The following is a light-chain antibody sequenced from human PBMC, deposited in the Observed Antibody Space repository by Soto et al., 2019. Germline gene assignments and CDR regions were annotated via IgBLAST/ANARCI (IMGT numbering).Light chain of an antibody. J-gene: IGKJ1*01. CDR3: QQYGRSSWT. CDR1: QSVSTNF. Sequence: EIVLTQSPGTLSLSPGEGATLYCRASQSVSTNFFAWYQQKPGQAPRLLIYGASTRATGIPDRFSGSGSGTDFTLTICRLEPEDFAVYYCQQYGRSSWTFGQGTKV. CDR2: GAS. V-gene: IGKV3-20*01.